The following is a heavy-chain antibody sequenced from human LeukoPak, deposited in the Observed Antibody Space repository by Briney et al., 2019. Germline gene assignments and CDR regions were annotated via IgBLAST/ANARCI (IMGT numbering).Heavy chain of an antibody. CDR2: ISWNSGSI. CDR1: GFTFDDYA. Sequence: GGSLRLSCAASGFTFDDYAMHWVRQAPGKGLEWVSGISWNSGSIGYADSVKGRFTISRDNAKNSLYLQMNSLRAEDAALYYCAKYDYWGQGTLVAVSS. V-gene: IGHV3-9*01. J-gene: IGHJ4*02. CDR3: AKYDY.